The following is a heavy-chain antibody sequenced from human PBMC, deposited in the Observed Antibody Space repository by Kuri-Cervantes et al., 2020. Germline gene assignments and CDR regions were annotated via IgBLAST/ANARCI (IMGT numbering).Heavy chain of an antibody. D-gene: IGHD6-19*01. Sequence: ASVKVSCKASGYTFTSYAMHWVRQAPGQRREWMGWINACNGNTKYSQKFQGRVTITRSTSASTAYMELSSLRSEDTAVYYCARAHVAGFLDWFDHWGQGTLVTVSS. V-gene: IGHV1-3*01. CDR1: GYTFTSYA. J-gene: IGHJ5*02. CDR3: ARAHVAGFLDWFDH. CDR2: INACNGNT.